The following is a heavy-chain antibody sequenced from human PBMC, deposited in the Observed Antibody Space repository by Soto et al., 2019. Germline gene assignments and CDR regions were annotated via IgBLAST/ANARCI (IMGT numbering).Heavy chain of an antibody. Sequence: SETLSLTCAVYGGSFSGYYWSWIRQPPGKGLEWIGEINHSGSTNYNPSLKSRVTISVDTSKNQFSLKLSSVTAADTAVYYCARGVSGYYCSSTSCYSRYYYYMDVWGKGTTVTVSS. CDR2: INHSGST. J-gene: IGHJ6*03. CDR3: ARGVSGYYCSSTSCYSRYYYYMDV. D-gene: IGHD2-2*01. V-gene: IGHV4-34*01. CDR1: GGSFSGYY.